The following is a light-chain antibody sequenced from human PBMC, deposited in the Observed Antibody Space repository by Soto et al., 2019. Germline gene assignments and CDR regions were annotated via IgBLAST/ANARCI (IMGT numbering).Light chain of an antibody. CDR2: AAS. CDR1: QGIRTN. J-gene: IGKJ4*01. CDR3: QQLNSYPLN. Sequence: DIQMTQSPSSRSASVVGRGTITFRASQGIRTNLGWYQQKPGKAPKLLIYAASNLQSGVPSRFSGSGSGTDFTLTISSLQPEDFATYYCQQLNSYPLNCGGGTKGDIK. V-gene: IGKV1-17*01.